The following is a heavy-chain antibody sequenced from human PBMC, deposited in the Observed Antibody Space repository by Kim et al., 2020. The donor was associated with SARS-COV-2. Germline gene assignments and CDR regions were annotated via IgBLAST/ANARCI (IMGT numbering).Heavy chain of an antibody. CDR3: TKSAYYYDSSGYYVWYY. CDR1: GFTFGDYA. D-gene: IGHD3-22*01. J-gene: IGHJ4*02. CDR2: IRSKAYGGTT. V-gene: IGHV3-49*03. Sequence: GGSLRLSCTASGFTFGDYAMSWFRQAPGKGLEWVGFIRSKAYGGTTEYAASVKGRFTISRDDSKSIAYLQMNSLKTEDTAVYYCTKSAYYYDSSGYYVWYYWGQGTLVTVSS.